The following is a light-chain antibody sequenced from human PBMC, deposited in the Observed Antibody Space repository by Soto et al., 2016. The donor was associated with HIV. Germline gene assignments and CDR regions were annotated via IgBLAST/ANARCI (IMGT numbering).Light chain of an antibody. CDR2: DNS. CDR1: NIGSKS. V-gene: IGLV3-21*03. J-gene: IGLJ3*02. Sequence: SYELIQPPSVSVAPGKTASITCGGNNIGSKSVQWYQQKPGQAPVLVVYDNSDRPSGIPERFSGSNSGDTAALAITRVEAGDEADYYCQVWDIRSGHPRVFGGGTKVTVL. CDR3: QVWDIRSGHPRV.